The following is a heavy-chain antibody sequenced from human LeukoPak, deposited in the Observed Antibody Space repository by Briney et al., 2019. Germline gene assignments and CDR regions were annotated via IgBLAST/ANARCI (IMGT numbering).Heavy chain of an antibody. CDR1: GGSFSGYY. Sequence: TSETLSLTCAVYGGSFSGYYWSWIRQPPGKGLEWIGEINHSGSTNYNPSLKSRVTISVDTSKNQFSLKLSSVTAADTAVYYCATRAAGTPNWGQGTLVTVSS. CDR2: INHSGST. J-gene: IGHJ4*02. V-gene: IGHV4-34*01. D-gene: IGHD6-13*01. CDR3: ATRAAGTPN.